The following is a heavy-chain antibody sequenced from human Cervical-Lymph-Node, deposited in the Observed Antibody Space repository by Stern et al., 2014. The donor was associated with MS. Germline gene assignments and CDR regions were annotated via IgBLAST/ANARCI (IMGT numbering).Heavy chain of an antibody. CDR3: ARQLSTVVAAITDY. J-gene: IGHJ4*02. Sequence: EVQLVESGGGLVRPGESLRLSCAASGFTFYSYTMNWVRQAPGRGLEWVASIRSGSSYIYHAASVKGRFTISRDNAKNSLFLQMNSLRAEDTAVYFCARQLSTVVAAITDYWGQGTLVIVSS. D-gene: IGHD2-21*02. CDR1: GFTFYSYT. V-gene: IGHV3-21*01. CDR2: IRSGSSYI.